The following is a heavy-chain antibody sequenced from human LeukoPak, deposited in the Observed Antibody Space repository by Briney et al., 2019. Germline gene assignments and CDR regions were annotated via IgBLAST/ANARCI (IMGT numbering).Heavy chain of an antibody. Sequence: SETLSLTCTVSGGSISSSSYYWGWIRQPPGKRLEWNGSIYYSGSTYYNPSLKSRVTISVDTSKNQFSLKLSSVTAADTAVYYCARRRLDNWNDLFDYWGQGTLVTVSS. V-gene: IGHV4-39*01. CDR1: GGSISSSSYY. J-gene: IGHJ4*02. CDR2: IYYSGST. CDR3: ARRRLDNWNDLFDY. D-gene: IGHD1-20*01.